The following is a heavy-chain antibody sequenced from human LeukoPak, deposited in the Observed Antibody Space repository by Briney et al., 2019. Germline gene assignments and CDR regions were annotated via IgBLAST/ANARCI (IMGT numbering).Heavy chain of an antibody. J-gene: IGHJ4*02. CDR1: GFTFSSYS. Sequence: PGGPLRLSCAASGFTFSSYSMNWVRQAPGKGLEWVSSISSSSSYIYYADSMKGRFTISRDNAKNSLYLQMNSLRAEDTAVYYCARDTLGNYFDYWGQGTLVTVSS. CDR2: ISSSSSYI. V-gene: IGHV3-21*01. CDR3: ARDTLGNYFDY. D-gene: IGHD7-27*01.